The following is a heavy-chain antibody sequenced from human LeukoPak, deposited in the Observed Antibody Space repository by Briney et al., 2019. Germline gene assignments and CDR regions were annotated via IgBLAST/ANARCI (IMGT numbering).Heavy chain of an antibody. Sequence: GGSLRLSCAASGFTFSGYSMNWVRQAPGKGLEWVSSISSSSRYIFYADSVKGRFTISRDNAKNSLYLQMNSLGAEDTAVYYCARLTIGAPVTATALYCSSTSCYNDYRGQGTLVAVSS. V-gene: IGHV3-21*01. CDR2: ISSSSRYI. J-gene: IGHJ4*02. CDR3: ARLTIGAPVTATALYCSSTSCYNDY. CDR1: GFTFSGYS. D-gene: IGHD2-2*02.